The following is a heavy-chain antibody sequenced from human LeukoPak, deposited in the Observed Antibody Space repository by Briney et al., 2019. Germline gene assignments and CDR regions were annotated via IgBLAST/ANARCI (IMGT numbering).Heavy chain of an antibody. J-gene: IGHJ3*02. CDR1: GYSFTSYW. V-gene: IGHV5-51*01. CDR2: IYPGDSDT. CDR3: ARPYGSGYYYNDAFDI. D-gene: IGHD3-22*01. Sequence: GESLKISCKGSGYSFTSYWIGWVRQMPGKGLEWMGIIYPGDSDTRYSPSFQGQVTISADKSISTAYLQWSSLKASDTAMYYCARPYGSGYYYNDAFDIWGQGTMVTVSS.